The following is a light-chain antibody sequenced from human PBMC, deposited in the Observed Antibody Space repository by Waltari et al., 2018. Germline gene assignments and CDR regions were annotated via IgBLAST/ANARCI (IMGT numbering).Light chain of an antibody. CDR3: QQYCTSVYT. Sequence: CRASQSVTGGCIAWYQQKPGQAPRLLIFAASSRATGIPDRFSGSWSGTGFTLTISSLEPEDFAVYYCQQYCTSVYTFGQGTKLEIK. J-gene: IGKJ2*01. V-gene: IGKV3-20*01. CDR2: AAS. CDR1: QSVTGGC.